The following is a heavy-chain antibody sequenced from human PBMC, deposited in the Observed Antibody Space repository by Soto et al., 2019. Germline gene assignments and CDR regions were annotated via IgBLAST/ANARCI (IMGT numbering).Heavy chain of an antibody. CDR1: GDYISSSSYY. D-gene: IGHD3-16*01. V-gene: IGHV4-39*01. CDR2: GYRSGNT. J-gene: IGHJ5*02. CDR3: AGGGAPNVGWLDP. Sequence: SETLSLTRTVSGDYISSSSYYWGWLPQPQGKGLEWIGRGYRSGNTYYNPSLKSRVTISADTTKNQFSLKPSSVPAADTAVYYSAGGGAPNVGWLDPWGQGTLVT.